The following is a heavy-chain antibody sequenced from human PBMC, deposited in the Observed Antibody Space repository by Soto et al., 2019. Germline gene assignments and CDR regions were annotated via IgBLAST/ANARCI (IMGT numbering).Heavy chain of an antibody. V-gene: IGHV3-23*01. CDR1: GFTFSDYA. D-gene: IGHD2-2*01. CDR3: ARVRPHSRYHCLDV. J-gene: IGHJ6*02. CDR2: ISDPGGVP. Sequence: EVHLLESGGGLIQPGGSLTLSCAASGFTFSDYAMSWVRQVPGKGLEWVSAISDPGGVPNYVDSVKGRFTLTRHNCXNPLNLQITSLRAANTAIYYCARVRPHSRYHCLDVCGQGTTVTVS.